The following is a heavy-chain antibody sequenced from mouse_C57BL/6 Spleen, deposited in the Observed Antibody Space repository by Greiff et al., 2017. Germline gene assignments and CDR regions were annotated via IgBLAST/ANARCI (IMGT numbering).Heavy chain of an antibody. V-gene: IGHV5-9-1*02. J-gene: IGHJ2*01. CDR3: TRRRDDYDRAPFDY. CDR1: GFTFSSYA. CDR2: ISSGGDYI. Sequence: DVKLVESGEGLVKPGGSLKLSCAASGFTFSSYAMSWVRQTPGKRLEWVAYISSGGDYIYYADTVKGRFTITIDNARNTLYPQMSSLKSEDTDMEYCTRRRDDYDRAPFDYWGQGTTLTVSS. D-gene: IGHD2-4*01.